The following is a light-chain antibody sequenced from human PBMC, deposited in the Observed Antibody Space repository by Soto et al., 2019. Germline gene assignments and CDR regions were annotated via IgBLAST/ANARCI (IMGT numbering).Light chain of an antibody. CDR3: QKSYTTPFT. Sequence: DLQMTKTTSSLSASVGDRVTLTCRASQSISTYLNWYQQKPGKAPMLLIYAASSLQGGVPSRFSGSGSGTDFALTINSLQPEDFATYYCQKSYTTPFTFGPGTKVDIK. V-gene: IGKV1-39*01. CDR1: QSISTY. CDR2: AAS. J-gene: IGKJ3*01.